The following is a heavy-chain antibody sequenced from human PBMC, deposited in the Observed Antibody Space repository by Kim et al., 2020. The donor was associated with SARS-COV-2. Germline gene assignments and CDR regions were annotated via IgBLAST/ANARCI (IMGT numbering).Heavy chain of an antibody. D-gene: IGHD2-15*01. J-gene: IGHJ4*02. CDR2: ISGSGGRT. V-gene: IGHV3-23*01. Sequence: GGSLRLSCAASGFTFSSYAMSWVRQAPGKGLEWVSAISGSGGRTNYPDSVKGRFTISRDNSKSTLYLQMDRLRAEDTAVYYCAKAHCSGDSCYHYSDYLGQGTLVTVSS. CDR3: AKAHCSGDSCYHYSDY. CDR1: GFTFSSYA.